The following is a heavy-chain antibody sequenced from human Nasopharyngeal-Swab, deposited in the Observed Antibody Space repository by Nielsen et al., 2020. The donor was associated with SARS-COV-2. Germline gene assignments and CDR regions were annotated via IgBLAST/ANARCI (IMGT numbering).Heavy chain of an antibody. CDR3: AREGSSSMALDY. D-gene: IGHD6-6*01. Sequence: SETLSLTCAVYGGSFSSYYWNWFRQPPGKGLEWIGEINHSGSTNYNPSLKSRVTISVDTSKNQFSLKLSSVTAADTAVYYCAREGSSSMALDYWGQGTLVTVSS. V-gene: IGHV4-34*01. CDR1: GGSFSSYY. J-gene: IGHJ4*02. CDR2: INHSGST.